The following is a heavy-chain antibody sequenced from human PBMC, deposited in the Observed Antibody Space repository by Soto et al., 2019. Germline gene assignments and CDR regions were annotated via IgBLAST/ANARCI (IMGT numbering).Heavy chain of an antibody. D-gene: IGHD3-3*01. CDR2: INHSGST. V-gene: IGHV4-34*01. Sequence: SETLSLTCAVYGGSFSGYYWSWIRQPPGKGLEWIGEINHSGSTNYNPSLKSRVTISVDTSKNQFSLKLSSVTAADTAVYYCARGSKRFLEWLNRRNWFDPWGQGTLVTVSS. J-gene: IGHJ5*02. CDR3: ARGSKRFLEWLNRRNWFDP. CDR1: GGSFSGYY.